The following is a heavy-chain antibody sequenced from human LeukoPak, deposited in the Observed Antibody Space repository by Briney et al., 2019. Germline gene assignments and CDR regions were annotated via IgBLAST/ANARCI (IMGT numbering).Heavy chain of an antibody. J-gene: IGHJ6*03. D-gene: IGHD6-13*01. CDR1: GYTFTSYD. V-gene: IGHV1-8*01. Sequence: GASVKVSCKASGYTFTSYDINWVRQATGQGLEWMGWMNPNGGNTGYAQKFQGRVTMTRNTSISTAYMELSSLRSEDTAVYYCAREGGAAAGEGYYYYYMDVWGKGTTVTISS. CDR2: MNPNGGNT. CDR3: AREGGAAAGEGYYYYYMDV.